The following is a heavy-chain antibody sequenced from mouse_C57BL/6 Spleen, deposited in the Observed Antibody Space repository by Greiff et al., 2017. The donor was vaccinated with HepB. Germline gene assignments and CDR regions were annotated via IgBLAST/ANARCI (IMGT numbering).Heavy chain of an antibody. V-gene: IGHV1-61*01. D-gene: IGHD1-1*01. CDR3: ARKVYYYGSSYVFDY. J-gene: IGHJ2*01. Sequence: VQLQQPGAELVRPGSSVKLSCKASGYTFTSYWMDWVKQRPGQGLEWIGNIYPSDSETHYNQKFKDKATLTVDKSSSTAYMQLSSLTSEYSAVYYCARKVYYYGSSYVFDYWGQGTTLTVSS. CDR2: IYPSDSET. CDR1: GYTFTSYW.